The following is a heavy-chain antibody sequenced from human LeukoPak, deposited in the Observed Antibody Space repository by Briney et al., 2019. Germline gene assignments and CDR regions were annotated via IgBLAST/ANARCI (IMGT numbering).Heavy chain of an antibody. Sequence: GGSLRLSCAASGFTFSSYWMSWVRQAPGKGLEWVANIKQDGSEKYYVDSVKGRFTISRDNAKNSLYLQMNSLRAEDTAVYYCARYSSGWYLTYYYYTDVWGKGTTVTISS. D-gene: IGHD6-19*01. CDR2: IKQDGSEK. V-gene: IGHV3-7*01. J-gene: IGHJ6*03. CDR3: ARYSSGWYLTYYYYTDV. CDR1: GFTFSSYW.